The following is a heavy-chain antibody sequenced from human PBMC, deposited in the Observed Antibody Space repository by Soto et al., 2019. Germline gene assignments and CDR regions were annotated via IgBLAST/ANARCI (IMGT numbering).Heavy chain of an antibody. V-gene: IGHV3-30*18. D-gene: IGHD3-10*01. CDR2: ISYDGSNK. Sequence: GGSLRLSCAASGFTFSSYCMHWVRQAPGKGLEWVAVISYDGSNKYYADSVKGRFTISRDNSKNTLYLQMNSLRAEDTAVYYCAKEREVRGFSYGMDVWGQGTTVTVSS. CDR1: GFTFSSYC. CDR3: AKEREVRGFSYGMDV. J-gene: IGHJ6*02.